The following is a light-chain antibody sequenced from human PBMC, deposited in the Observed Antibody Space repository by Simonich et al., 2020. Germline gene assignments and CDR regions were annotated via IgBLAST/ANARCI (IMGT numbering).Light chain of an antibody. CDR1: SSDVGAYNY. J-gene: IGLJ1*01. CDR3: SSYASSSTSCV. Sequence: QSALTQPASVSGSPGQSITISCTGTSSDVGAYNYVSWYQQHPGKAPKLMIYDVRKRPSGVSKRFAGSKSGNTASLTISGLQAEDEADYYCSSYASSSTSCVFGTGTKVTVL. V-gene: IGLV2-14*01. CDR2: DVR.